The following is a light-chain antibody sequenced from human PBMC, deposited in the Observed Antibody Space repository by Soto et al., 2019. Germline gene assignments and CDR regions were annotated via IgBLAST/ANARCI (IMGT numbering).Light chain of an antibody. V-gene: IGLV2-14*01. J-gene: IGLJ3*02. Sequence: HSALTQPASVSGSPGQSITISCTGTSSDVGGYNYVSWYQQHPGKAPKLVIYGVSYRPSGVSARFSGSKFQNTASLTISGLQAEDEADYYCSSFRSGSVVLFGGGTKVTVL. CDR1: SSDVGGYNY. CDR2: GVS. CDR3: SSFRSGSVVL.